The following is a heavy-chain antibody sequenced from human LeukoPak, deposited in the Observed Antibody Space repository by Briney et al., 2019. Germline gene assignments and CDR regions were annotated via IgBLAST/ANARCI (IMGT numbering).Heavy chain of an antibody. CDR1: GFTFSSYG. D-gene: IGHD3-22*01. J-gene: IGHJ4*02. V-gene: IGHV3-48*04. CDR2: ISKSGSNI. CDR3: ARNRDFYDSSGSVPLDY. Sequence: PGGSLRLSCAASGFTFSSYGMNWVRQAPGMGLEWISYISKSGSNIYYSDSVKGRFTISRDDAKTSLFLQMSSLRADDTAVYYCARNRDFYDSSGSVPLDYWGQGMLVTVSS.